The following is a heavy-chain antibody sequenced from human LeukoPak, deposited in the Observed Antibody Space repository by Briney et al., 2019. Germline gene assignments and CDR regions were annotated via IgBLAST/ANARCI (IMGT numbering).Heavy chain of an antibody. CDR3: ARDRSDHDILTGYQDY. D-gene: IGHD3-9*01. CDR2: ISSSSSYI. CDR1: GFTFSSYS. J-gene: IGHJ4*02. V-gene: IGHV3-21*01. Sequence: GGSLRLSCAASGFTFSSYSMNWVRQAPGKGLEWVSSISSSSSYIYYADSVKGRFTISRDNAKNSLYLQMNSLRAEDTAVYYCARDRSDHDILTGYQDYWRQGTLVTVSS.